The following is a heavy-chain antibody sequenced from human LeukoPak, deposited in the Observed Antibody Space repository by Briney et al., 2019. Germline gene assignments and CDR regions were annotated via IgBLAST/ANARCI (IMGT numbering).Heavy chain of an antibody. Sequence: SETLSLTCTVSGGSISSSSYHWGWIRQPPGKGLEWIGSIYYSGSTYYNPSLKSRVTISVDTSKNQFSLKLSSVTAADTAVYYCASSDSSSPGDYWGQGTLVTVSS. J-gene: IGHJ4*02. CDR2: IYYSGST. CDR3: ASSDSSSPGDY. V-gene: IGHV4-39*07. CDR1: GGSISSSSYH. D-gene: IGHD6-6*01.